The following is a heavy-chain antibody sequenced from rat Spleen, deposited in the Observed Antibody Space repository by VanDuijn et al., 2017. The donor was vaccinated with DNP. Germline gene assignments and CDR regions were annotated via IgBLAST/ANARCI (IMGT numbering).Heavy chain of an antibody. CDR3: ARGIPDFDY. D-gene: IGHD2-2*01. Sequence: QVQLKESGPGLVQPSQTLSLTCIVSGFSLTSYNVHWVRRPTGKGLEWMGVIWTSGNTDYNSALRSRLSISRDTSKSQVFLKMNSLQTEDTATYYCARGIPDFDYWGQGVLVTVSS. V-gene: IGHV2-30*01. J-gene: IGHJ2*01. CDR2: IWTSGNT. CDR1: GFSLTSYN.